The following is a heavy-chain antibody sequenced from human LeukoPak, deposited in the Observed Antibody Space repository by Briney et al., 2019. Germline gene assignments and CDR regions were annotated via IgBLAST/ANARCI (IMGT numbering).Heavy chain of an antibody. J-gene: IGHJ4*02. CDR2: IFHSATT. CDR3: ARAPYYDSSGYHSAYFEY. Sequence: PSETLSLTCAASGGSINSSNWWSWVRQPPGKGLEWIGEIFHSATTNYNPSLKSRVTISVDKSKNHFSLKLSSVTAADTAVYYCARAPYYDSSGYHSAYFEYWGQGTLVTVSS. D-gene: IGHD3-22*01. CDR1: GGSINSSNW. V-gene: IGHV4-4*02.